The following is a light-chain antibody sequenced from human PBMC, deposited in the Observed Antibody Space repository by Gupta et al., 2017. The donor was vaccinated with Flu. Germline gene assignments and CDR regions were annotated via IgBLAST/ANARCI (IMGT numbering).Light chain of an antibody. CDR1: QSVDVW. CDR2: RSS. Sequence: DIQMTQSPSTLSASIGDRITITCRASQSVDVWLAWFQKKPGKAPKSLIYRSSSLESGVPSRFSDSGSETEFTLTISSLQPDDFASYYCQQDRSYPWTFGQGTKVEIK. V-gene: IGKV1-5*03. J-gene: IGKJ1*01. CDR3: QQDRSYPWT.